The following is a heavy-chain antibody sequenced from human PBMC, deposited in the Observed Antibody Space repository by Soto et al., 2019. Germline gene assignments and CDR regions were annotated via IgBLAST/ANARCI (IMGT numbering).Heavy chain of an antibody. CDR3: ARLMTTVGLDI. D-gene: IGHD4-17*01. CDR2: IYYSGST. J-gene: IGHJ3*02. CDR1: GGSISSSSYY. Sequence: QLQLQESGPGLVKPSETLSLTCTVSGGSISSSSYYWGWIRQPPGKGLEWIGSIYYSGSTYYNPSLKSRVTISVDTSKNQFSLKLSSVTAADTAVYYCARLMTTVGLDIWGQGTMVTVSS. V-gene: IGHV4-39*01.